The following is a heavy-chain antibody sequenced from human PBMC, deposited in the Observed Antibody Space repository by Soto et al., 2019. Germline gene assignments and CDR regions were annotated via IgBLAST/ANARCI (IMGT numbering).Heavy chain of an antibody. V-gene: IGHV4-61*01. D-gene: IGHD3-9*01. CDR2: IYYSGST. CDR3: ARALRYFDWAHYYFDY. Sequence: AETLSLTCTVSGGSVSSGSYYWVWIRHPPGKGLEWIGYIYYSGSTNYNPSLKSRVTISVDTSKNQFSLKLSSVTAADTAVYYCARALRYFDWAHYYFDYWGQGTLVTVSS. CDR1: GGSVSSGSYY. J-gene: IGHJ4*02.